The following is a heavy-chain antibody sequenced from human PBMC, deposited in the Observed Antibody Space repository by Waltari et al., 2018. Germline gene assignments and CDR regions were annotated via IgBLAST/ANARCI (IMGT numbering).Heavy chain of an antibody. Sequence: QVQLVQSGAEVKKPGASVKVSCKASGYTFTSYDINWVRQATGQGLEWMGWMNPNSGNTGYAQKFQGRVTITRNTSISTAYMELNSLKTEDTAVYYCAREGIAVAGAFDYWGQGTLVTVSS. D-gene: IGHD6-19*01. CDR1: GYTFTSYD. CDR2: MNPNSGNT. V-gene: IGHV1-8*03. CDR3: AREGIAVAGAFDY. J-gene: IGHJ4*02.